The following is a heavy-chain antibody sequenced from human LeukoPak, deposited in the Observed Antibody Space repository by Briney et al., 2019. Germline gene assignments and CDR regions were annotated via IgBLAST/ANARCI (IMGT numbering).Heavy chain of an antibody. V-gene: IGHV4-39*01. CDR2: IYYSGST. CDR3: ARLEAVAGILDY. J-gene: IGHJ4*02. Sequence: SETLFLTCTVSGGSISSSSYYWGWIRQPPGKGLEWIGSIYYSGSTYYNPSLKSRVTISVDTSKNQFSLKLSSVTAADTAVYYCARLEAVAGILDYWGQGTLVTVSS. D-gene: IGHD6-19*01. CDR1: GGSISSSSYY.